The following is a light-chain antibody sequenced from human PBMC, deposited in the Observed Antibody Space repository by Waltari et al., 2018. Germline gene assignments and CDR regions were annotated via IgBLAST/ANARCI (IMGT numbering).Light chain of an antibody. Sequence: DIRMTQSPSSLSASVGDRVSITCRASETVSTYVSWYQQKTGKDPNRRIYVASNLQSGVPSRFSGSGSGADFTLTISSLQVEDFATYYCQQSYRIPPTFGQGTKVEI. V-gene: IGKV1-39*01. J-gene: IGKJ2*01. CDR2: VAS. CDR1: ETVSTY. CDR3: QQSYRIPPT.